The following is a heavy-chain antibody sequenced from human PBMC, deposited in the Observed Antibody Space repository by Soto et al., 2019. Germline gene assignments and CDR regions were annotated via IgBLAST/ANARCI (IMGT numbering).Heavy chain of an antibody. V-gene: IGHV1-8*01. Sequence: GASVKVSCKASGYTLTSYDINWVRQSTGQGLEWMGWMNPNSGNTGYAQKFQGRVTITADKSTSTAYMELSSLGSEDTAVYYCARDYYDILTGYYFDYWGQGTLVTVSS. D-gene: IGHD3-9*01. CDR1: GYTLTSYD. J-gene: IGHJ4*02. CDR3: ARDYYDILTGYYFDY. CDR2: MNPNSGNT.